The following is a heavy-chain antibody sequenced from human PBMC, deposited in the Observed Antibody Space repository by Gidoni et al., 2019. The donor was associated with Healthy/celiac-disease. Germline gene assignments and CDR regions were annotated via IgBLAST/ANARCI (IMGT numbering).Heavy chain of an antibody. Sequence: QVQLVQSGAEVKKPGASVKVSCKASGYTFTGYYMHWVRQAPGQGLEWMGWINPNSGGTNYAQKFQGRVTMTRDTSISTAYMELSRLRSDDTAVYYCARSGYYYGSGSYYGMDVWGQGTTVTVSS. CDR3: ARSGYYYGSGSYYGMDV. V-gene: IGHV1-2*02. D-gene: IGHD3-10*01. CDR2: INPNSGGT. J-gene: IGHJ6*02. CDR1: GYTFTGYY.